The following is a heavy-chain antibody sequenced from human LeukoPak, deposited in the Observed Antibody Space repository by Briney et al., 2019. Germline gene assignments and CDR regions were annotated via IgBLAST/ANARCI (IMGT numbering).Heavy chain of an antibody. CDR1: GVSISSSNSY. CDR3: ARDGGRAFDI. D-gene: IGHD3-16*01. Sequence: SETLSLTCTVSGVSISSSNSYWGWIRQPPGKGLEWIGSIYYSGNTYYNASLKSQVSISIDTSKNQFSLRLTSVTAADTAVYYCARDGGRAFDIWGQGTMVTVSS. J-gene: IGHJ3*02. CDR2: IYYSGNT. V-gene: IGHV4-39*02.